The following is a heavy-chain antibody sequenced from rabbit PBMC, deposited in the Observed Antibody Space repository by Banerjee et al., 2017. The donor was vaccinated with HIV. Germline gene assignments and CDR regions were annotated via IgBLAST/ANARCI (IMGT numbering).Heavy chain of an antibody. D-gene: IGHD6-1*01. V-gene: IGHV1S45*01. CDR3: ARDYVGGDGYGVLNL. CDR2: IYADNSGST. CDR1: GFSFSSSYW. J-gene: IGHJ4*01. Sequence: QQQLVESGGGLVKPEGSLTLTCTASGFSFSSSYWICWVRQAPGKGLEWIACIYADNSGSTYYASWAKGRFTISKTSSTTVTLQMTSLTAADTATYFCARDYVGGDGYGVLNLWGPGTLVTVS.